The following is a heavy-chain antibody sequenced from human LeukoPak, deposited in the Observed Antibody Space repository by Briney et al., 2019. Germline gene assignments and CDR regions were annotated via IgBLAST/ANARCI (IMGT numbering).Heavy chain of an antibody. CDR3: VNVYFDY. CDR2: IRSDGSNK. Sequence: GGSLRLSCAASGFTFSSYSMNWVRQAPGKGLEWVAFIRSDGSNKYYADSVKGRFTISRDNSKNTLYLQMSSLRAEDTAVYYCVNVYFDYWGQGTLVTVSS. J-gene: IGHJ4*02. CDR1: GFTFSSYS. V-gene: IGHV3-30*02.